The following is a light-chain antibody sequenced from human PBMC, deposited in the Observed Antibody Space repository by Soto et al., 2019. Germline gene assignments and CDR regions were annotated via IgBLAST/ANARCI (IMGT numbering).Light chain of an antibody. V-gene: IGLV1-40*01. CDR2: GST. CDR1: GSNIGAPYD. Sequence: QSVLPHPPSLSWAPGHRVTISCTGSGSNIGAPYDVHWYQHLPGTAPKLLIYGSTNRPSGVPGRFSGSKSGTSASLAITGLQAEDEDDYYCQSYDSSLRGYVFGAGTKVTVL. CDR3: QSYDSSLRGYV. J-gene: IGLJ1*01.